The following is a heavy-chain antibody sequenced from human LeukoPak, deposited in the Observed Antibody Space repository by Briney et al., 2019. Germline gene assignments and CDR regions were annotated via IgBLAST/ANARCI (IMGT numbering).Heavy chain of an antibody. CDR3: ARREYRYYYALGGGNWFDP. V-gene: IGHV4-34*01. Sequence: SETLSLTCAVYGGSFSGYYWSWIRQPPGKGLEWIGEINHSGSTNYNPSLKSRVTISVDTSKNQFSLKLSSVTAADTAVYYCARREYRYYYALGGGNWFDPWGQGTLVTVTS. CDR2: INHSGST. CDR1: GGSFSGYY. J-gene: IGHJ5*02. D-gene: IGHD3-10*01.